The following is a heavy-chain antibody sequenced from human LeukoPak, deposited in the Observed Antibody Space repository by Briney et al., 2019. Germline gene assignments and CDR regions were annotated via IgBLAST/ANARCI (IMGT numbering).Heavy chain of an antibody. V-gene: IGHV3-7*01. Sequence: PGGSLRLSCAPSGFTFSNYWMTWVPQAPGKGLEWVANINKEGTEKYSVDSVKGRFTISRDNAEKSVYLQLTSLRAEDTAVYYCAGEGHHRLYLLAPSRVFDNYYMGVWGKGTTVTVSS. CDR1: GFTFSNYW. CDR2: INKEGTEK. D-gene: IGHD2-15*01. CDR3: AGEGHHRLYLLAPSRVFDNYYMGV. J-gene: IGHJ6*03.